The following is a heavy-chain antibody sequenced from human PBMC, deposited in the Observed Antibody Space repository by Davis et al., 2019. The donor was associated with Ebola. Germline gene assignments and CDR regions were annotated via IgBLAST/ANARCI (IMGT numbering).Heavy chain of an antibody. J-gene: IGHJ4*02. CDR3: ATTTRAAPFDF. V-gene: IGHV3-7*03. CDR2: IKQDGSEK. CDR1: GFTFSSYA. D-gene: IGHD6-25*01. Sequence: GGSLRLSCAASGFTFSSYAMSWVRQAPGKGLEWVANIKQDGSEKSYVDSVKGRFTITRDNAKNSLYLQMNSLRAEDTAVYYCATTTRAAPFDFWGPGTLVTVSS.